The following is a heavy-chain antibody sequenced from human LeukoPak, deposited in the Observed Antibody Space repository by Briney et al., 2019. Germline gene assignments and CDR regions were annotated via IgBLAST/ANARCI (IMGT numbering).Heavy chain of an antibody. Sequence: GGSLRLSCAASGFTFSSYAMHWVRQAPGKGLEWVSSISSSSNYIYYADSVKGRFTISRDNAKNSLSLQMNSLRAEDTAVYYCARVSILIVPYYAFDIWGQGTMVTVSS. CDR3: ARVSILIVPYYAFDI. CDR2: ISSSSNYI. D-gene: IGHD2/OR15-2a*01. V-gene: IGHV3-21*01. J-gene: IGHJ3*02. CDR1: GFTFSSYA.